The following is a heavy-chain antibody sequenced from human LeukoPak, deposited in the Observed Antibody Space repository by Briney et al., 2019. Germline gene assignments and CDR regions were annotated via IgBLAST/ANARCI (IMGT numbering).Heavy chain of an antibody. CDR2: IYYSGST. J-gene: IGHJ3*02. Sequence: SETLSLTCTVSGGSISSYYWSWMRQPPGKGLEWIGYIYYSGSTNYNPSLESRVTISVDTSKNQFSLKLSSVTAADTAVYYCARDRVTISMNAFDIWGQGTMVTVSS. CDR3: ARDRVTISMNAFDI. V-gene: IGHV4-59*01. CDR1: GGSISSYY. D-gene: IGHD3-10*01.